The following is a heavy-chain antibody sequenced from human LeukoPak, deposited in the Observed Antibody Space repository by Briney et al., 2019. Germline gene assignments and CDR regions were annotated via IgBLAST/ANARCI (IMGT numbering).Heavy chain of an antibody. CDR1: GYTFTSYG. Sequence: ASVKVSCKASGYTFTSYGISWVRQVPGQGLEWMGWISAYNGNTNYAQKLQGRVTMTTDTSTSTAYMELRSLRSDDTAVYYCARAPPIYSSGWYDFDYWGQGTLVTASS. CDR3: ARAPPIYSSGWYDFDY. V-gene: IGHV1-18*01. CDR2: ISAYNGNT. J-gene: IGHJ4*02. D-gene: IGHD6-19*01.